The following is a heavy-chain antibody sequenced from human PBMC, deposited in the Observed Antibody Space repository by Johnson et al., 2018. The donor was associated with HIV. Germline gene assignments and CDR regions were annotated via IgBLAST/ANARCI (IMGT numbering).Heavy chain of an antibody. J-gene: IGHJ3*02. CDR2: ISWNSGSI. CDR1: GFTFDDYA. D-gene: IGHD3-22*01. Sequence: QLVESGGGLVQPGRSLRLSCAASGFTFDDYAMHWVRQAPGKGLEWVSGISWNSGSIGYADSVEGRFTISRDNAKNSLYLQMNRLRAEEAALYYCAKGFGPYYYDSSGPGAFDIWGQGTMVTVSS. CDR3: AKGFGPYYYDSSGPGAFDI. V-gene: IGHV3-9*01.